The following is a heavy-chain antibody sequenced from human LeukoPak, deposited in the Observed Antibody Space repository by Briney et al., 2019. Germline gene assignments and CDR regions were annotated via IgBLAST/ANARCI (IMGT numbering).Heavy chain of an antibody. J-gene: IGHJ4*02. D-gene: IGHD6-19*01. CDR2: IYYSGST. V-gene: IGHV4-61*01. CDR1: GGSVSSGTYY. CDR3: ARGGGSSGWPYFDY. Sequence: SETLSLTCTVSGGSVSSGTYYWSWIRQPPGRGLEWIGYIYYSGSTNYNPSLKSRVTISMDTSKNQFSLKLSSVTAADTAVYYCARGGGSSGWPYFDYWGQGTLVTVSS.